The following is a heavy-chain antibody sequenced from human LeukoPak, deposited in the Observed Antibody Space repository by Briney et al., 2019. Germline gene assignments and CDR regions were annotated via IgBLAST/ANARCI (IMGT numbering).Heavy chain of an antibody. D-gene: IGHD4-23*01. V-gene: IGHV4-31*03. Sequence: PSETLSLTCTVSGGSISSGGYYWSWIRQHPGKGLEWIGYVYYSGSTYYNPSLKSRVTISVDTSKNQFSLKLSSVTAADTAVYYCARASALNSRYFDYWGQGTLVTVSS. CDR3: ARASALNSRYFDY. CDR2: VYYSGST. CDR1: GGSISSGGYY. J-gene: IGHJ4*02.